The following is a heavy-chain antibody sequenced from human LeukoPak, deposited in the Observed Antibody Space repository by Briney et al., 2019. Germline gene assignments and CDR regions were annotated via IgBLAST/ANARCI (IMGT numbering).Heavy chain of an antibody. CDR3: AKDISAHSGYGIDY. Sequence: PGGSLRLSCAASGFTFDDYAMHWVRQAPGKGLEWVSGISWNSGSIGYADSVKGRFTISRDNAKNSLYLQMNSLRAEDTALYYCAKDISAHSGYGIDYWAQGTRVTVSS. CDR2: ISWNSGSI. V-gene: IGHV3-9*01. J-gene: IGHJ4*02. CDR1: GFTFDDYA. D-gene: IGHD5-12*01.